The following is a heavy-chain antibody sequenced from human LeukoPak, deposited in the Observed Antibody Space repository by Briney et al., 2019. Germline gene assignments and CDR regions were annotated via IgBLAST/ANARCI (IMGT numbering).Heavy chain of an antibody. CDR3: ARDSLMLRGPLVIYYFDF. V-gene: IGHV3-21*01. D-gene: IGHD3-10*01. CDR2: ISSSSSYI. Sequence: GGSLRLSCAASGFTFSSYTMNWVRQAPGKGLEWVSSISSSSSYIYYADSVKGRFTISRDNAKKSLFLQMNSLRAEDTAVYYCARDSLMLRGPLVIYYFDFWGQGTLVTVSS. J-gene: IGHJ4*02. CDR1: GFTFSSYT.